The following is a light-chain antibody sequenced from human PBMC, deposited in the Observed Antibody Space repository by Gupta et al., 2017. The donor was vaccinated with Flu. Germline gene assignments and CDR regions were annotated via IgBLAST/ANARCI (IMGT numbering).Light chain of an antibody. V-gene: IGLV1-44*01. CDR1: RYTIGSNT. Sequence: RYTIGSNTVTWSQQFPGTAPHLIIYSHNQRPSGVPDRFSGSKSGPSASLAISGLQSDDEAAYFSAARDDRLDVPVFGGGTKLTGL. J-gene: IGLJ2*01. CDR2: SHN. CDR3: AARDDRLDVPV.